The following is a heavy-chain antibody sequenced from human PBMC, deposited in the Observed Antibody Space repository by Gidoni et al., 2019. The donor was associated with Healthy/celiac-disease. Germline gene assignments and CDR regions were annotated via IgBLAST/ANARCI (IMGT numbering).Heavy chain of an antibody. Sequence: QVQLQESGPGLVKPSETLSLTCTVSGGSISSYYWSWIRQPPGKGLEWVGYIYYSGSTNYNPSLKSRVTISVDTSKNQFSLKLSSVTAADTAVYYCAREEERYFDWLLGAFDYWGQGTLVTVSS. CDR1: GGSISSYY. J-gene: IGHJ4*02. V-gene: IGHV4-59*01. D-gene: IGHD3-9*01. CDR3: AREEERYFDWLLGAFDY. CDR2: IYYSGST.